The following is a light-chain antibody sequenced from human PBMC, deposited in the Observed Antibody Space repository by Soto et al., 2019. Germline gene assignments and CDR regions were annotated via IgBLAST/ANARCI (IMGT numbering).Light chain of an antibody. J-gene: IGLJ1*01. Sequence: QSALTQPASVSGSPGQSITISCSGTSSDVGSYDHVAWYQQFPGKSPKLMIYAVSDRPSGVSDRFSGSKSGITASLTISGLQAEDEADYYCIAYTDRQSYVFGTGTKLTV. CDR2: AVS. V-gene: IGLV2-14*01. CDR3: IAYTDRQSYV. CDR1: SSDVGSYDH.